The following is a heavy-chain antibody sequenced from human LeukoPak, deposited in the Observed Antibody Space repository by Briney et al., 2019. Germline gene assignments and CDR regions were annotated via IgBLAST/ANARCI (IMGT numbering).Heavy chain of an antibody. CDR3: ARDFSYGVKGAFEY. Sequence: GGSLRLSCAASGFRSRRFGMHWVRQAPGEGLEWVAFLRYDGSDKEYAESVKGRFIISRDNSKNTLYVQMDSLRIEDTGVYFCARDFSYGVKGAFEYWGQGTLVTVSS. J-gene: IGHJ4*02. CDR2: LRYDGSDK. V-gene: IGHV3-30*02. D-gene: IGHD3-10*01. CDR1: GFRSRRFG.